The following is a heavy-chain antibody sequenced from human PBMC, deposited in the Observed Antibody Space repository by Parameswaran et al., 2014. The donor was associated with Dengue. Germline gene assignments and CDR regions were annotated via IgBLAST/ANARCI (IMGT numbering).Heavy chain of an antibody. CDR3: ARRGDFWSGWRETHFDY. D-gene: IGHD3-3*01. CDR2: MYYGGTT. J-gene: IGHJ4*02. CDR1: RGSITGYY. Sequence: ASETLSLTCTVSRGSITGYYWSWIRQSPGKGLEWIGNMYYGGTTNYNPSLKSRVTISADTAKNQFSLKLSSVTAADTAVYYCARRGDFWSGWRETHFDYWGQGALVTVSS. V-gene: IGHV4-59*08.